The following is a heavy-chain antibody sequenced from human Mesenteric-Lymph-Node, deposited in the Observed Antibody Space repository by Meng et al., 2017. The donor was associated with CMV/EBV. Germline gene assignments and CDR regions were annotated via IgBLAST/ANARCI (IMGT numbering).Heavy chain of an antibody. CDR3: ARCSSTSCWNY. V-gene: IGHV3-7*01. CDR1: AFTFSNYW. CDR2: IKQDGSEK. D-gene: IGHD2-2*01. J-gene: IGHJ4*02. Sequence: GESLKISCTASAFTFSNYWMSWVRQAPGKGLEWVANIKQDGSEKYYVDSVKGRFTISRDNAKNSLYLQMNSLRAEDTAVYYCARCSSTSCWNYWGQGTLVTVSS.